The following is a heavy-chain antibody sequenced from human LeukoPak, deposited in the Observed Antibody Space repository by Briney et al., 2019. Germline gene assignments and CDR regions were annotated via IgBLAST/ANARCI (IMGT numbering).Heavy chain of an antibody. J-gene: IGHJ5*02. CDR1: GDSINNYY. Sequence: PSEALSLTCTVSGDSINNYYWSRIRQAAGEGLEWIGHIWTGGSTKYNPSLKSRVTMSADTSKNQLSLKLYSVTAADTAVYYCAREEGNWFDPWGQGSLVAVSS. CDR2: IWTGGST. V-gene: IGHV4-4*07. CDR3: AREEGNWFDP. D-gene: IGHD3-10*01.